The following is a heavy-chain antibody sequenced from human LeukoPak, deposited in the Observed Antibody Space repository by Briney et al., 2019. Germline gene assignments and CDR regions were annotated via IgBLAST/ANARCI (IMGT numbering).Heavy chain of an antibody. J-gene: IGHJ3*02. Sequence: GSLRLSCAASGFTFSNYDMHWVRQPPGKGLEWIGEIYHSGSTNYNPSLKSRVTISVDKSKNQFSLKLSSVTAADTAVYYCALTESSSSDAFDIWGQGTMVTVSS. V-gene: IGHV4-4*02. D-gene: IGHD6-13*01. CDR1: GFTFSNYDM. CDR3: ALTESSSSDAFDI. CDR2: IYHSGST.